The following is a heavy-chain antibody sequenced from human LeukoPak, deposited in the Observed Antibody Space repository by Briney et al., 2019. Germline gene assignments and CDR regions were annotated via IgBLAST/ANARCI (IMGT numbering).Heavy chain of an antibody. V-gene: IGHV3-43*01. D-gene: IGHD3-10*01. CDR3: AKPGRGESRKRMEYYYYMDV. J-gene: IGHJ6*03. CDR1: GFTFDDYT. Sequence: GGSLRLSCAASGFTFDDYTMHWVRQAPGKGLEWVSLISWDGGSTYYADSVKGRFTISRDNSKNTLYLQMNSLRAEDTAVYYCAKPGRGESRKRMEYYYYMDVWGKGTTVTVSS. CDR2: ISWDGGST.